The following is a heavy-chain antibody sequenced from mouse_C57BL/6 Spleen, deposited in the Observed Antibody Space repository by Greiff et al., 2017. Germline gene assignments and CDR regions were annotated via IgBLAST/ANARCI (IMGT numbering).Heavy chain of an antibody. J-gene: IGHJ4*01. Sequence: EVQLQQSGPVLVKPGASVKMSCKASGYTFTDYYMNWVKQSHGKSLEWIGVINPYNGGTSYNQKFKGKATLTVDKSSSTAYMELNSLTSEDSAVYYCATPRLTGTYYYAMDYWGQGTSVTVSS. V-gene: IGHV1-19*01. CDR3: ATPRLTGTYYYAMDY. CDR2: INPYNGGT. D-gene: IGHD4-1*01. CDR1: GYTFTDYY.